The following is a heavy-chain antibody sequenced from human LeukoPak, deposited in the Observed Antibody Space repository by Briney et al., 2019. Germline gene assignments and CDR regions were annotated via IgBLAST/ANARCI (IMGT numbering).Heavy chain of an antibody. V-gene: IGHV4-59*02. Sequence: SETLSLTCTVSGVSVRRHYWIWIRQPPGKGLEWIGHISYSGDTNYNPSLKSRVTISLDTSKNQFFLRLSSVTAADAAVYYCARDGEGEEGWDYWGHGTLVNVSS. D-gene: IGHD3-16*01. CDR2: ISYSGDT. CDR1: GVSVRRHY. J-gene: IGHJ4*01. CDR3: ARDGEGEEGWDY.